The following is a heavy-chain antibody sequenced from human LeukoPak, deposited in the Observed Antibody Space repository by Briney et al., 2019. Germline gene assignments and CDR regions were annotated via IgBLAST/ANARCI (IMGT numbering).Heavy chain of an antibody. D-gene: IGHD2-15*01. CDR3: ARDAYKDRYFDY. J-gene: IGHJ4*02. CDR2: IRYDGSNK. Sequence: GGSLRLSCAASGFTFSSYGMHWVRQAPGKGLEWVAFIRYDGSNKYYADSVKGRFTISRDNSKNTLYLQMNSLRAEDKAVYYCARDAYKDRYFDYWGQGTLVTVSS. CDR1: GFTFSSYG. V-gene: IGHV3-30*02.